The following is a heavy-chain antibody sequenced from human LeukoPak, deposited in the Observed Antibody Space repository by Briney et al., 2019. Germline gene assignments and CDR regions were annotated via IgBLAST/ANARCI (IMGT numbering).Heavy chain of an antibody. V-gene: IGHV3-33*01. Sequence: PGGSLRLSCAASGFTFSSYGMHWVRQAPGKGLEWVVVIWYDGSNKYYADSVKGRFTISRDNSKNTLYLQMNSLRAEDTAVYYCARDTRKTPFDYWGQGTLVSVSS. CDR3: ARDTRKTPFDY. D-gene: IGHD1-26*01. J-gene: IGHJ4*02. CDR2: IWYDGSNK. CDR1: GFTFSSYG.